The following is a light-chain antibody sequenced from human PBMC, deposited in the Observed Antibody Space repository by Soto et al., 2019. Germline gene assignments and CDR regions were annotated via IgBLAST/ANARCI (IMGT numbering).Light chain of an antibody. J-gene: IGLJ2*01. CDR1: SSDVGGYNY. CDR3: CSYAGSYTVV. Sequence: QSVLTQPRSVSGSPGQSVTISCTGTSSDVGGYNYVSWYQQHPGKAPKLMIYDVSKRPSGVPDRFSGSKSGNTASLTISGRQAEDEADYYCCSYAGSYTVVFGGGTKVTVL. V-gene: IGLV2-11*01. CDR2: DVS.